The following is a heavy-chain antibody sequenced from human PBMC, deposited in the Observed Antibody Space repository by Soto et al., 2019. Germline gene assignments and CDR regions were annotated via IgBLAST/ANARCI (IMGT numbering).Heavy chain of an antibody. CDR3: ARRGGGKWFDP. V-gene: IGHV1-46*01. CDR1: GCTFIDYY. CDR2: INPSGGST. Sequence: QVQLVQSGAEVKKPGASVKVSCKASGCTFIDYYMHWVRQAPGEGFEWMGIINPSGGSTSYAQKFQGRVTMTRDTSTSTVYMELSSLRSEDTAVYYCARRGGGKWFDPWGQGTLVTVSS. D-gene: IGHD3-10*01. J-gene: IGHJ5*02.